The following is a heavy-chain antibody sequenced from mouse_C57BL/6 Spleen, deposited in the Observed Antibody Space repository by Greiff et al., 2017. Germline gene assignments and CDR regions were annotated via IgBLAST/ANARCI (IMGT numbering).Heavy chain of an antibody. Sequence: GGGLVQPKGSLKLSCAASGFSFNTYAMNWVRQAPGKGLEWVARIKSKSNNYATYYADSVKDRFTISRDDSESMLYLQMNNLKTEDTAMYYCVSFYYDYYYAMDYWGQGTSVTVSS. V-gene: IGHV10-1*01. J-gene: IGHJ4*01. CDR1: GFSFNTYA. CDR3: VSFYYDYYYAMDY. D-gene: IGHD2-4*01. CDR2: IKSKSNNYAT.